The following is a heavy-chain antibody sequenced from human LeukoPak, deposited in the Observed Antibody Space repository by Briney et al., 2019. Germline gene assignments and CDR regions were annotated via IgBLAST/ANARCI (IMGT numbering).Heavy chain of an antibody. V-gene: IGHV3-23*01. D-gene: IGHD6-13*01. CDR2: ISGSGGST. Sequence: GGSLRLSCAASGFTFSSYAMSWVRQAPGKGLEWVSAISGSGGSTYYADSVKGRFTISRDNSKNTLYLQINSLRAEDTAVYYCAKDDSSSWYSNNWFDPWGQGTLVTVSS. CDR3: AKDDSSSWYSNNWFDP. J-gene: IGHJ5*02. CDR1: GFTFSSYA.